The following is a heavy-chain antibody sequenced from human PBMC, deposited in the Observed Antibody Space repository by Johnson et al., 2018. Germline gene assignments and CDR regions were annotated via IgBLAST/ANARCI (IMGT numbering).Heavy chain of an antibody. CDR2: ISGSGGST. Sequence: VQLVESGGGLVQPGGSLRLSCAASGFTFRSYDLSWVRQAPGKGLDWVLGISGSGGSTYYADPVKGRFTISRDNSKNTLYLQMNSLRVEDTAVYYCATMGRLSMVRGGPWGQGTLVIVSS. CDR3: ATMGRLSMVRGGP. CDR1: GFTFRSYD. D-gene: IGHD3-10*01. J-gene: IGHJ1*01. V-gene: IGHV3-23*04.